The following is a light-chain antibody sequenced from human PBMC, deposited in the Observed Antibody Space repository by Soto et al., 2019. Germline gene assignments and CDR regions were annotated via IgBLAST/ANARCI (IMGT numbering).Light chain of an antibody. CDR3: QQYGTSPT. Sequence: EIVLTPSPVTLSLFPGATATLSCRPSLSLITMYLAWYQQKPGQAPRLLIYGASSRATGIPDRFSGSGSGTDFTLTISRLEAEDFAVYSCQQYGTSPTFGQGTRLEIK. V-gene: IGKV3-20*01. CDR1: LSLITMY. CDR2: GAS. J-gene: IGKJ5*01.